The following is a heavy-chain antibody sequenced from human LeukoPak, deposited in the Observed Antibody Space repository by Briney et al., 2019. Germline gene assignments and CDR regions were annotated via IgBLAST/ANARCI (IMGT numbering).Heavy chain of an antibody. V-gene: IGHV3-23*01. CDR1: GFSFGSFT. J-gene: IGHJ4*02. CDR2: ISGSGGNT. CDR3: ARAGSISRYDY. D-gene: IGHD6-13*01. Sequence: QPGGSLRLSCAASGFSFGSFTMSWVRKAPGKGLEWVSDISGSGGNTYYADSVKGRSTISRDNSKNTLYLQMNSLRAEDTAIYYCARAGSISRYDYWGQGTLVTVSS.